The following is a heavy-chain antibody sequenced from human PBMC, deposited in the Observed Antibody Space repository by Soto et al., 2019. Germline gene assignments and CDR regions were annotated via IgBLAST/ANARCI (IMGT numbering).Heavy chain of an antibody. Sequence: VRLVESGGGVVQPGRSLRLSCAASGFTFSNYAMHWVRQAPGKGLEWVANIWYDGSNEHYADSVKGRLTISRDNSKNTVYLQMNNLRAEDTGLYYCARGTYDTSGDFDYWGQGTLVAVSS. V-gene: IGHV3-33*01. D-gene: IGHD3-22*01. CDR3: ARGTYDTSGDFDY. J-gene: IGHJ4*02. CDR1: GFTFSNYA. CDR2: IWYDGSNE.